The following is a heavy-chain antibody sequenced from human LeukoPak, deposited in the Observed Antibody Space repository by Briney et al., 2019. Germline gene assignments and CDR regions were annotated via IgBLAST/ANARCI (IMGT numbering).Heavy chain of an antibody. CDR3: ARVGHGDSYFFDY. D-gene: IGHD4-17*01. CDR2: INPNSGGT. CDR1: RYTFTGYY. Sequence: ASVKVSCKASRYTFTGYYMHWVRQAPGQGLEWMGWINPNSGGTSYARQFQGRVTMTRDTSISTAYMELSRLRSDDTAVYYCARVGHGDSYFFDYWGQGTLVTVSS. J-gene: IGHJ4*02. V-gene: IGHV1-2*02.